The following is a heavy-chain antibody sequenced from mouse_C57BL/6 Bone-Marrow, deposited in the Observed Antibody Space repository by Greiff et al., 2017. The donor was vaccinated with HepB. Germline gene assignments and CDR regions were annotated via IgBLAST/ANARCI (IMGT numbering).Heavy chain of an antibody. V-gene: IGHV1-81*01. D-gene: IGHD1-1*01. J-gene: IGHJ3*01. CDR3: ARPYYYGSAWFAY. CDR2: IYPRSGNT. Sequence: QVQLKQSGAELARPGASVKLSCKASGYTFTSYGISWVKQRTGQGLEWIGEIYPRSGNTYYNEKFKGKATLTADKSSSTAYMELRSLTSEDSAVYFGARPYYYGSAWFAYWGQGTLVTVSA. CDR1: GYTFTSYG.